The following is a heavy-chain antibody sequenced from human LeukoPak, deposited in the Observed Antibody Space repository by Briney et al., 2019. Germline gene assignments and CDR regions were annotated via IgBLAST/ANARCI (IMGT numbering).Heavy chain of an antibody. Sequence: NASETLSLTCTVSGGSISSSSYYWGWLRQPPGKGLEWIGSIYYSESTYYNPSLKSRVTISVDSPKNQFSLKLSSVTAADTAVYYCARHVLGVMITFGGVIAPDAFDIWGRGTMVTVSS. V-gene: IGHV4-39*01. CDR2: IYYSEST. J-gene: IGHJ3*02. D-gene: IGHD3-16*02. CDR3: ARHVLGVMITFGGVIAPDAFDI. CDR1: GGSISSSSYY.